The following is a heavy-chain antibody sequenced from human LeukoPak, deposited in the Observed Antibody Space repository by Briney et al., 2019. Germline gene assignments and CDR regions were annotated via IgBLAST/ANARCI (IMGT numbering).Heavy chain of an antibody. Sequence: ASVKVSCKASGYTLTGYYMHWVRQAPGQGLEWMGWINPNSGGTNYAQKFQGWVTMTRDTSISTAYMELSRLRSDDTAVYYCARENWGTAFDIWGQGTMVTVSS. V-gene: IGHV1-2*04. CDR2: INPNSGGT. D-gene: IGHD7-27*01. CDR1: GYTLTGYY. J-gene: IGHJ3*02. CDR3: ARENWGTAFDI.